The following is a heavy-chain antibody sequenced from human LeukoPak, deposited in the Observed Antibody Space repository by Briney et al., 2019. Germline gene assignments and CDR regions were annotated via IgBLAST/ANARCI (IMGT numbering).Heavy chain of an antibody. J-gene: IGHJ4*02. Sequence: GGSLRLSCTASGFTFSNFWMGWVRQAPGKGLEWVANIKQDETEKFYLGSVKGRFTISRDSAKNSLYLQMNSLRVEDTALYYCARDRGYYFDCWGQGTLVTVSS. CDR3: ARDRGYYFDC. V-gene: IGHV3-7*03. CDR2: IKQDETEK. D-gene: IGHD3-10*01. CDR1: GFTFSNFW.